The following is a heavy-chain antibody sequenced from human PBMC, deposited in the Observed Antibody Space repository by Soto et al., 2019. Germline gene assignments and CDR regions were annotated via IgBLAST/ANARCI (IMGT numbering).Heavy chain of an antibody. D-gene: IGHD1-26*01. CDR1: GFTFSSYG. CDR2: ISYDGSNK. Sequence: QVQLVESGGGVVQPGRSLRLSCAASGFTFSSYGMQWVRQAPGKGLEWVAVISYDGSNKYYADSVKGRFTISRDNSKNTRDLQMNSLRAEDTAVYYCAKVLRGGATTSYYFDYWGQGTLVTVSS. V-gene: IGHV3-30*18. J-gene: IGHJ4*02. CDR3: AKVLRGGATTSYYFDY.